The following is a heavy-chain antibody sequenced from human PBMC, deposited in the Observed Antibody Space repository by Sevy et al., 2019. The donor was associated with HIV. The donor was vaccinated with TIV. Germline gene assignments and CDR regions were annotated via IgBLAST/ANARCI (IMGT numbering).Heavy chain of an antibody. V-gene: IGHV1-18*01. Sequence: ASVKVSCKASGYTFTSYGISWVRQAPGQGLEWMGWISAYNGNTNYAQKLQGRVTMTTDTSTSTASMELRSLRSDEPAVYYCARVDYDSSGYYPALWGQGTLVTVSS. CDR1: GYTFTSYG. CDR2: ISAYNGNT. CDR3: ARVDYDSSGYYPAL. D-gene: IGHD3-22*01. J-gene: IGHJ4*02.